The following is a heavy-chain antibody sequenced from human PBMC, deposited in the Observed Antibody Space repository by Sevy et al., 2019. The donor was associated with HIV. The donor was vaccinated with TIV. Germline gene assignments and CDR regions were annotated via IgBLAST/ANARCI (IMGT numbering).Heavy chain of an antibody. J-gene: IGHJ3*02. D-gene: IGHD3-10*01. CDR3: VKLGGADYYGSGSSALLAFDI. Sequence: GGSLRLSCSASGFTFSSYAMHWVRQAPGKGLEYVSAISSNGGSTYYADSVKGRFTISRDNSKNTLYLQMSSLRAEDTDVYYCVKLGGADYYGSGSSALLAFDIWGQGTMVTVSS. CDR2: ISSNGGST. CDR1: GFTFSSYA. V-gene: IGHV3-64D*06.